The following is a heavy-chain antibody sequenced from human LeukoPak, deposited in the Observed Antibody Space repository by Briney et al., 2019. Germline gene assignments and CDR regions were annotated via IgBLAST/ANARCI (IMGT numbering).Heavy chain of an antibody. D-gene: IGHD1-26*01. CDR3: AKVPGGTKWELYFDY. CDR1: GFTFSSYA. V-gene: IGHV3-23*01. J-gene: IGHJ4*02. Sequence: GSLRLSCAASGFTFSSYAMSWVRQAPGKGLEWVSAISGSGGSTYYADSVKGRFTISRDNSKNTLYLQMNSLRAEDTAVYYCAKVPGGTKWELYFDYWGQGTLVTVSS. CDR2: ISGSGGST.